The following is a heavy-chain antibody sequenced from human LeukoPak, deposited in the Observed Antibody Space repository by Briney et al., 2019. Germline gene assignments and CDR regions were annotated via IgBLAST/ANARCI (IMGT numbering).Heavy chain of an antibody. V-gene: IGHV4-59*08. CDR2: IYYSGST. D-gene: IGHD2-21*02. Sequence: KPSETLSLTCTVSGGSISSYYWSWIRQPPGKGLEWIGYIYYSGSTNNNPSLKSRVTISVDTSKNQFSLKLSSVTAADTAVYYCAASLAYCGGDCYSRFRYWGQGALVTVSS. CDR1: GGSISSYY. J-gene: IGHJ4*02. CDR3: AASLAYCGGDCYSRFRY.